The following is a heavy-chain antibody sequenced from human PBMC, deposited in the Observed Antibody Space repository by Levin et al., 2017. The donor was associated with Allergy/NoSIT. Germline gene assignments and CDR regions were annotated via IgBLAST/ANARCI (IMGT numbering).Heavy chain of an antibody. CDR3: ARVTTVTTNYFDY. CDR2: IYYSGST. CDR1: GGSISSGGYY. D-gene: IGHD4-17*01. J-gene: IGHJ4*02. Sequence: SETLSLTCTVSGGSISSGGYYWSWIRQHPGKGLEWIGYIYYSGSTYYNPSLKSRVTISVDTSKNQFSLKLSSVTAADTAVYYCARVTTVTTNYFDYWGQGTLVTVSS. V-gene: IGHV4-31*03.